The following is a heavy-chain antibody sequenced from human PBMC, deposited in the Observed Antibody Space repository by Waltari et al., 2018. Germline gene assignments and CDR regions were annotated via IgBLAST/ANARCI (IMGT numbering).Heavy chain of an antibody. Sequence: QVQLVQSGAEVKKPGASVKVSCKVSGYTLTELSMHWVRPAPGKGLEWMGGFDPEDGETIYAQKFQGRVTMTEDTSTDTAYMELSSLRSEDTAVYYCATDLRGYRIVGARGRGDYWGQGTLVTVSS. D-gene: IGHD1-26*01. J-gene: IGHJ4*02. CDR3: ATDLRGYRIVGARGRGDY. V-gene: IGHV1-24*01. CDR2: FDPEDGET. CDR1: GYTLTELS.